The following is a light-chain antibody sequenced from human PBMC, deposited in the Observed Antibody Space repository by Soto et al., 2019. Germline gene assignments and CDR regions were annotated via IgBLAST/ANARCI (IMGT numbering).Light chain of an antibody. CDR3: AAWDDSLSGHVV. CDR1: PSNTGSNP. V-gene: IGLV1-44*01. Sequence: QSVLTQPPSASGTPGQRATTSVSGSPSNTGSNPVSWYQQFSGPAPRLIMYGDYRRPSGVPDRFSGSKSGTSASLAISGLQSEDESIFYCAAWDDSLSGHVVFGGGTKLTVL. J-gene: IGLJ2*01. CDR2: GDY.